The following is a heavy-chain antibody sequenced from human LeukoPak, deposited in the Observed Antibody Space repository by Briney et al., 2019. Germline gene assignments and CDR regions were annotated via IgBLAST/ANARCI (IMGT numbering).Heavy chain of an antibody. J-gene: IGHJ4*02. Sequence: GGSLRLSCAASGFTFSNNWMSWVRQAPGKGLEWVANIKEDGSEKYHVDSVKGRFTISRDNTRNSLYLQMNSLRAEDTAVYYCASARGSNYGSLGDWGQGTPVTVSS. CDR2: IKEDGSEK. D-gene: IGHD5-18*01. CDR3: ASARGSNYGSLGD. V-gene: IGHV3-7*05. CDR1: GFTFSNNW.